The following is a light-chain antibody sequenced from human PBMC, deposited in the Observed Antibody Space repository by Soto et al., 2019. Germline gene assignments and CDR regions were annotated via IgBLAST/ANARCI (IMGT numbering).Light chain of an antibody. CDR2: AAS. Sequence: DIQMTQSPSSLSASVGDRVTITCWASQGISSYLAWYQQKPGKVPKVLIYAASTLQSGVPSRFSGSGSGTEFTLTISSLQPEDVATYYCQKYYSAPETFGQGTKVEIK. CDR1: QGISSY. V-gene: IGKV1-27*01. J-gene: IGKJ1*01. CDR3: QKYYSAPET.